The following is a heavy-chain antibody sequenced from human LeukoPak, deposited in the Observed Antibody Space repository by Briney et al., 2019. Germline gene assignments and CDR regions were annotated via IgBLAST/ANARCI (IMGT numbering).Heavy chain of an antibody. J-gene: IGHJ6*02. D-gene: IGHD6-13*01. CDR3: ASVAAAGHYYYNSMDV. CDR2: IGAYHGST. Sequence: GASVKVSCKASGYAFTSYDINWVRQAPGQGLEWMGWIGAYHGSTKYAQKVQDRVTMTVDTSTATAYMELRGLRSDDTAVYYCASVAAAGHYYYNSMDVWGQGTTVTVSS. V-gene: IGHV1-18*01. CDR1: GYAFTSYD.